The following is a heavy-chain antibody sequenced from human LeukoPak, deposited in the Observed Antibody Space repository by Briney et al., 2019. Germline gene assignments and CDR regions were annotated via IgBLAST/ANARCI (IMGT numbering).Heavy chain of an antibody. J-gene: IGHJ4*02. V-gene: IGHV1-46*01. CDR3: ARGTSGYSKTFDY. Sequence: ASVTVSCKASGYTFTNYYMHWVRQAPGQGLEWMVIINPSGGSTSYAQKFQGRVTMTSDTSTSTVYMELSSLRSEDTAVYYCARGTSGYSKTFDYWGQGTLVTVSS. CDR1: GYTFTNYY. D-gene: IGHD3-3*01. CDR2: INPSGGST.